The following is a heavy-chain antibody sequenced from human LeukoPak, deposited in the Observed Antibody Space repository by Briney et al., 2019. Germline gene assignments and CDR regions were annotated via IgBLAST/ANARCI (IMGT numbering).Heavy chain of an antibody. CDR1: GGSISSSSYY. V-gene: IGHV4-39*01. CDR2: IYYSGST. Sequence: SETLSLTCTVSGGSISSSSYYWGWIRQPPGKGLEWIGSIYYSGSTYYNPSLKSRVTISVDTSKNQFSLKLSSVTAADTAVYYCARRSYTYSSGWYPFNYWGQGTPVTVSS. J-gene: IGHJ4*02. D-gene: IGHD6-19*01. CDR3: ARRSYTYSSGWYPFNY.